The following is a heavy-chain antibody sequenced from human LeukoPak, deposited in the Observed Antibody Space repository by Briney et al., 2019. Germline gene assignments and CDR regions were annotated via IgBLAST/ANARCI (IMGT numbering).Heavy chain of an antibody. Sequence: SVKVSCKASGYTFTSYGISWVRQAPGQGLEWMGGIIPIFGTANYAQKFQGRVTITADESTSTAYMELSSLRSEDTAVYYCATWGHCSGGSCYPSPFDYWGQGTLVTVSS. D-gene: IGHD2-15*01. CDR3: ATWGHCSGGSCYPSPFDY. CDR2: IIPIFGTA. CDR1: GYTFTSYG. J-gene: IGHJ4*02. V-gene: IGHV1-69*13.